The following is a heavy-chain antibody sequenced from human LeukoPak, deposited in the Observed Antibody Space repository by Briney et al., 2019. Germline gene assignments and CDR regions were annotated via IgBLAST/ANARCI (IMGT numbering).Heavy chain of an antibody. D-gene: IGHD3-9*01. CDR2: IKQDGSEK. CDR3: ARVLGLPAYFGYYYYYMDV. CDR1: GFTFSSYW. J-gene: IGHJ6*03. Sequence: GGSLGLSCAASGFTFSSYWMSWVRQAPGKGLEWVANIKQDGSEKYYVDSVKGRFTISRDNAKNSLYLQMNSLRAEDTAVYYCARVLGLPAYFGYYYYYMDVWGKGTTVTVSS. V-gene: IGHV3-7*01.